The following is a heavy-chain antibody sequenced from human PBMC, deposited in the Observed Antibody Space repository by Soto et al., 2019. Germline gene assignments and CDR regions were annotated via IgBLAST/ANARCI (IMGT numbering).Heavy chain of an antibody. J-gene: IGHJ6*02. V-gene: IGHV4-39*01. D-gene: IGHD3-10*01. CDR1: GGSISSSSYY. Sequence: SETLSLTCTVSGGSISSSSYYWGWIRQPPGKGLEWIGSIYYSGSTYYNPSLKSRVTISVDTSKNQFSLKLSSVTAADTAVYYCARRLLVRGEGDYYYYYGMDVWGQGTTVTVSS. CDR2: IYYSGST. CDR3: ARRLLVRGEGDYYYYYGMDV.